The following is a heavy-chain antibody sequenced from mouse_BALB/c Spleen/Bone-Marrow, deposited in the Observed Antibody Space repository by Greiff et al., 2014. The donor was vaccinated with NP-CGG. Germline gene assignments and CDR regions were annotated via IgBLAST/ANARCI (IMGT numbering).Heavy chain of an antibody. CDR3: AAPGTYYFDY. J-gene: IGHJ2*01. CDR1: GFSLTSYG. V-gene: IGHV2-2*02. Sequence: VQRVESGPGLVRPSQSLSITCTVSGFSLTSYGVHWVRQSPGKGLEWLGVIWSGGSTDYNAAFISRLSISKDNSKSQVFFKMNSPQANDTAIYYCAAPGTYYFDYWGQGTTLTVSS. CDR2: IWSGGST. D-gene: IGHD3-3*01.